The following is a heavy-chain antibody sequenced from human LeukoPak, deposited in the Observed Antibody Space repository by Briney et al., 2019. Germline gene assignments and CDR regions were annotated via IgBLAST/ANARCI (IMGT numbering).Heavy chain of an antibody. J-gene: IGHJ4*02. CDR2: ISSSSSHI. CDR1: GFTFSSYK. CDR3: AKEGASGYDFWSGYYTDFYFDY. D-gene: IGHD3-3*01. Sequence: GGSLRLSCAASGFTFSSYKMNWVRQAPGKGLEWVSSISSSSSHIYYADSVKGRFTISRDNSKNTLYLQMNSLRAEDTAVYYCAKEGASGYDFWSGYYTDFYFDYWGQGTLVTVSS. V-gene: IGHV3-21*01.